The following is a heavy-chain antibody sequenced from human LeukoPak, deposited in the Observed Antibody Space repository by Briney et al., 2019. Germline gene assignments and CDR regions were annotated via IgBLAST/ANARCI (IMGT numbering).Heavy chain of an antibody. V-gene: IGHV3-23*01. CDR2: ISGSGGST. D-gene: IGHD5-18*01. Sequence: GGSLRLSCAASGFTFSSYAMSWVRQAPGKGLEWVSAISGSGGSTYYADSVKGRFTISRDDSKNTLYLQMNSLRAEDTAVYYCAKQIYSYGSYYFDYWGQGTLVTVSS. J-gene: IGHJ4*02. CDR3: AKQIYSYGSYYFDY. CDR1: GFTFSSYA.